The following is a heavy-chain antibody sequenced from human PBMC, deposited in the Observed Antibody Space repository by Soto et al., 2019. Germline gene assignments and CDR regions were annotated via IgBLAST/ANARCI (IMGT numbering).Heavy chain of an antibody. CDR2: IYSGGNI. V-gene: IGHV3-66*01. CDR3: ARGNYMDV. Sequence: GGSLRLSCAASGFAVNSNYMNWVRQAPGKGLEWVSIIYSGGNIYYADSMKGRFTIFRDNSKNALYLQMNSLRAEDTAVYYCARGNYMDVWGKGTTVTVSS. J-gene: IGHJ6*03. CDR1: GFAVNSNY.